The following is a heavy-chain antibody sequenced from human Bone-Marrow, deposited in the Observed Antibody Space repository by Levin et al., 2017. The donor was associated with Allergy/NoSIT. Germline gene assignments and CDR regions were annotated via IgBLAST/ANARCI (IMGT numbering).Heavy chain of an antibody. D-gene: IGHD4-17*01. Sequence: GGSLRLSCTASGFSVTNNYMSWVRQAPGKGLEWVSVIYSGGSTYYADSVKGRFTVSRDISTDTLYLQMNSLRAEDTAVYYCAKGGSTVTSDYWGQGTLVTVSS. CDR3: AKGGSTVTSDY. CDR2: IYSGGST. CDR1: GFSVTNNY. J-gene: IGHJ4*02. V-gene: IGHV3-53*01.